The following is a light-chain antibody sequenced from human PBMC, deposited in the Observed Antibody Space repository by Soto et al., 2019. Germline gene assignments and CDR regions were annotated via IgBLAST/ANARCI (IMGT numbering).Light chain of an antibody. CDR1: QGISSY. Sequence: DIQLTQSPSFLSASVGDRVTITCRASQGISSYLAWYQQKPGKAPRLLIYAASTLQSVVPSRFSGSGSGTEFTLTIGSLQPEDFATYYCQQFNSYPYTFGQGTELEIK. CDR3: QQFNSYPYT. CDR2: AAS. V-gene: IGKV1-9*01. J-gene: IGKJ2*01.